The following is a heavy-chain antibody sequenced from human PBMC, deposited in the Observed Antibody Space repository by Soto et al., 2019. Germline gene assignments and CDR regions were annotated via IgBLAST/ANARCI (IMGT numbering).Heavy chain of an antibody. CDR2: INSDGSIT. CDR1: GFTFSSYW. D-gene: IGHD3-22*01. V-gene: IGHV3-74*01. Sequence: PGGSLRLSCAASGFTFSSYWIHWVRQAPGKGLVWVSRINSDGSITNYADSVKCRFTISRDNAKNTLYLQMNSLRAEYTAVYYCAREGPLEAYYDSSGYPPLLDVWGQGTTVTVSS. CDR3: AREGPLEAYYDSSGYPPLLDV. J-gene: IGHJ6*02.